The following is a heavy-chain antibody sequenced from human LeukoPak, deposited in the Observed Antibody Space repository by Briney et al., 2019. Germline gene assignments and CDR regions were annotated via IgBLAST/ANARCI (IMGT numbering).Heavy chain of an antibody. Sequence: SETLSLTCAVYGGSFSGYYLSWIRQPPGKGLEWIGEINHSGSTNYNPSLKSRVTISVDTSKNQFSLKLSSVTAADTAVYYCARAASSGFDYWGQGTLVTVSS. CDR1: GGSFSGYY. CDR2: INHSGST. D-gene: IGHD3-22*01. V-gene: IGHV4-34*01. CDR3: ARAASSGFDY. J-gene: IGHJ4*02.